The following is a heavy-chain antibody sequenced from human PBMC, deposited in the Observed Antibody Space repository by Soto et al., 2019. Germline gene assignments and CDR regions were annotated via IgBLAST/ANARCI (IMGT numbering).Heavy chain of an antibody. CDR2: INGRSNYK. Sequence: PGGSLRLSCVASGFALTTYTMNWVRQAPGTGLEWVSSINGRSNYKYYSDSVKGRFTVSRDNAQNSLFLQMSRLGPEDTAVYYCVREQGYYYDSSGYSFDYWGQGTLVTVSS. CDR1: GFALTTYT. CDR3: VREQGYYYDSSGYSFDY. V-gene: IGHV3-21*01. J-gene: IGHJ4*02. D-gene: IGHD3-22*01.